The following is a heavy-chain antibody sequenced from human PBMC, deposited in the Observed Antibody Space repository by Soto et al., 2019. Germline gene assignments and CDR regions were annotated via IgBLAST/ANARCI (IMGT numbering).Heavy chain of an antibody. J-gene: IGHJ5*02. D-gene: IGHD6-19*01. CDR1: GYSISSGYY. CDR3: ARDGGGQWLVRTNWFDP. CDR2: IYHSGST. V-gene: IGHV4-38-2*02. Sequence: LSLTCAVSGYSISSGYYWGWIRQPPGKGLEWIGSIYHSGSTYYNPSLKSRVTISVDTSKNQFSLKLSSVTAADTAVYYCARDGGGQWLVRTNWFDPWGQGTLVTVSS.